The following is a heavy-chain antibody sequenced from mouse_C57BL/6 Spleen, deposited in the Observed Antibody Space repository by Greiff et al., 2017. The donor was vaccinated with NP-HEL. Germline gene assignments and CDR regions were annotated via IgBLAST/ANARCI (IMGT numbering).Heavy chain of an antibody. D-gene: IGHD2-5*01. Sequence: QVQLKQPGTELVKPGASVKLSCKASGYTFTSYWMHWVKQRPGQGLEWIGNINPSNGGTNYNEKFKSQATLTVDKSSSTAYMPLSSLTSEDYEVYYCAARYSKRDYAMDYWGQGTSVTVSS. J-gene: IGHJ4*01. CDR2: INPSNGGT. CDR3: AARYSKRDYAMDY. V-gene: IGHV1-53*01. CDR1: GYTFTSYW.